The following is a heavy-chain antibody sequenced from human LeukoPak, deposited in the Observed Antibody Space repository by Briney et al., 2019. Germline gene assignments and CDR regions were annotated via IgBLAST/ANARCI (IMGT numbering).Heavy chain of an antibody. CDR1: GGTFSSYA. CDR2: TIPIFGTA. CDR3: ARTNLDCKNGVCYDY. Sequence: ASVKVSCKASGGTFSSYAISWVRQAPGQGLEWMGGTIPIFGTANYAQKFQGRVTVTTDTSTSTAYMELRSLRSDDTAVYYCARTNLDCKNGVCYDYWGQGTLVTVSS. D-gene: IGHD2-8*01. J-gene: IGHJ4*02. V-gene: IGHV1-69*05.